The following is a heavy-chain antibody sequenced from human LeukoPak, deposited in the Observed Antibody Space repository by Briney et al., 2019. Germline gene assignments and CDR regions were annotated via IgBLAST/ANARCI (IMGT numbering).Heavy chain of an antibody. Sequence: PSETLSLTCTVSGGSIRSYYWSWIRQPAGRGLEWIGRIYTSGSTNYNPSLKSRVTMSVDTSKNQFSLKLSSVTAADTAVYYCAADHYYDSGLSDYWGQGTLVTVSS. CDR2: IYTSGST. J-gene: IGHJ4*02. CDR3: AADHYYDSGLSDY. CDR1: GGSIRSYY. V-gene: IGHV4-4*07. D-gene: IGHD3-22*01.